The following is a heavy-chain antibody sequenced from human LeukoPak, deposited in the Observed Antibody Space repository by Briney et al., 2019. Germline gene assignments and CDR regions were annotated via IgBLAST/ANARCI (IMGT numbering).Heavy chain of an antibody. CDR3: ARDHREGGYYYDSSGYVPLGY. D-gene: IGHD3-22*01. CDR2: INPNSGGT. Sequence: ASVKVSCKASGYTFTGYYMHWVRQAPGQGLEWMGWINPNSGGTNYAQKFQGRVTMTRDTSISTAYMELSRLRSDDTAVYYCARDHREGGYYYDSSGYVPLGYWGQEPWSPSPQ. CDR1: GYTFTGYY. J-gene: IGHJ4*01. V-gene: IGHV1-2*02.